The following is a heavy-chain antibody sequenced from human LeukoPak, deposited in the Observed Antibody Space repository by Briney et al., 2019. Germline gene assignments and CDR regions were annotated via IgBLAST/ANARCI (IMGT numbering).Heavy chain of an antibody. CDR1: GFTFNKHA. CDR3: AKIPVAGYYYYYGMDV. CDR2: ISGSGGST. Sequence: GGSLRLSCAASGFTFNKHAMHWVRQAPGKGLEWVSAISGSGGSTYYADSVKGRFTISRDNSKNTLYLQMNSLRAEDTAVYYCAKIPVAGYYYYYGMDVWGQGTTVTVSS. V-gene: IGHV3-23*01. D-gene: IGHD6-19*01. J-gene: IGHJ6*02.